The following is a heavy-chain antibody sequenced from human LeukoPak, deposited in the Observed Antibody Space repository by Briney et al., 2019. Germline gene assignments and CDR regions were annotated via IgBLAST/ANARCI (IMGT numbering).Heavy chain of an antibody. D-gene: IGHD4-17*01. V-gene: IGHV5-51*01. J-gene: IGHJ4*02. CDR2: IYPGDSDT. CDR3: ARLRPMTTVTTEAYYFDY. Sequence: PGESLKISCKGSGYSFTSYWIGWVRQMPGKGLEWMGIIYPGDSDTRYSPSFQGQVTISADKSISTAYLQWSSLKASDTAMYYCARLRPMTTVTTEAYYFDYWGQGTLVTVSS. CDR1: GYSFTSYW.